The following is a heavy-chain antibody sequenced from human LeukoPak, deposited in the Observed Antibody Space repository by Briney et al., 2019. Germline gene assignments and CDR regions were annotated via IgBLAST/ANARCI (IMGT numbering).Heavy chain of an antibody. V-gene: IGHV1-8*01. D-gene: IGHD3-10*01. CDR2: MNPNSGNT. J-gene: IGHJ4*02. Sequence: ASVKVSCKASGYTFTSYDINWVRQATGQGLEWMGWMNPNSGNTGYAQKFQGRVTMTRNTSISTAYMELSSLRSEDTAVYYRARGYRARYGSGSYRGYYFDYWGQGTLVTVSS. CDR1: GYTFTSYD. CDR3: ARGYRARYGSGSYRGYYFDY.